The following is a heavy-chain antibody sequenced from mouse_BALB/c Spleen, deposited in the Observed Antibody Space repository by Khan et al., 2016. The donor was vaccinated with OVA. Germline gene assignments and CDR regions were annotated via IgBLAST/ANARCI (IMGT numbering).Heavy chain of an antibody. CDR3: ASSVTITTVVATDFDY. CDR1: GYSITSDYA. CDR2: ISYSGRT. D-gene: IGHD1-1*01. J-gene: IGHJ2*01. Sequence: EVQLQESGPGLVKPSQSLSLTCTVTGYSITSDYAWNWIRQFPGNKLEWMGYISYSGRTSYNPSLKSRITITRDTSKNTFSLQLNSVTTEDTATYYCASSVTITTVVATDFDYWGQGTTLTVSS. V-gene: IGHV3-2*02.